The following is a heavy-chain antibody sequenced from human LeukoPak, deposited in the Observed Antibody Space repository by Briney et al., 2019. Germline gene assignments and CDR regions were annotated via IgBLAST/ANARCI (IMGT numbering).Heavy chain of an antibody. CDR1: GFTVSSNY. CDR3: ARDQVTGAFDI. Sequence: GGSLRLSCAASGFTVSSNYMSWVRQAPGKGLEWVSSISSSGGSMYYRDSVKDRFTISRDNAKNSLYLQLNSLRDEDTAVYFCARDQVTGAFDIWGQGTMVIVSS. J-gene: IGHJ3*02. V-gene: IGHV3-21*04. D-gene: IGHD1-1*01. CDR2: ISSSGGSM.